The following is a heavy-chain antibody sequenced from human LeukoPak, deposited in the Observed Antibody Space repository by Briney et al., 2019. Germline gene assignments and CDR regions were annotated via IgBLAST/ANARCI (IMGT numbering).Heavy chain of an antibody. CDR3: AREMGDREFYFDY. V-gene: IGHV1-69*04. D-gene: IGHD3-10*01. J-gene: IGHJ4*02. CDR1: GGTFSNFA. Sequence: SVKVSCKASGGTFSNFAFSWVRQAPGQGLQWVGRIIPIVDVTSYAQNFKGRVTITADESTTTAYMELSSLRSEDTAVYYCAREMGDREFYFDYWGQGTLVTVSS. CDR2: IIPIVDVT.